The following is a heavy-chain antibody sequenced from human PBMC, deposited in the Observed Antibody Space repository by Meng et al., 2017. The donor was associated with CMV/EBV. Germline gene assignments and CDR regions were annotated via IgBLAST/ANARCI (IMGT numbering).Heavy chain of an antibody. D-gene: IGHD3-9*01. Sequence: LRLSCTVSGGSISSGDYYWSWTRQPPGKGLEWIGCIYYSGSTYYKPSLKSRLTISIDTSKNHFSLKLSSVTAADTAVYYCARVASRYFDWLFGQEDAFDIWGQGTMVTVSS. CDR1: GGSISSGDYY. V-gene: IGHV4-30-4*08. J-gene: IGHJ3*02. CDR3: ARVASRYFDWLFGQEDAFDI. CDR2: IYYSGST.